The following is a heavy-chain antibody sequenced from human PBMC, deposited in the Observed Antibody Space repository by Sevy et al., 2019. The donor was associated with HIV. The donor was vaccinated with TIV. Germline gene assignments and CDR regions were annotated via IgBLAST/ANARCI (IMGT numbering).Heavy chain of an antibody. CDR2: IYSVGST. J-gene: IGHJ6*02. CDR3: ARDRNTAMVIGMDV. Sequence: GGSLRLSCAASGFIVSSNYMSWVRQAPGKGLEWVSVIYSVGSTYYADSVKGRFTITRDNSKNTLYLQMNSLRAEDTAVYYCARDRNTAMVIGMDVWGQGTTVTVSS. D-gene: IGHD5-18*01. CDR1: GFIVSSNY. V-gene: IGHV3-53*01.